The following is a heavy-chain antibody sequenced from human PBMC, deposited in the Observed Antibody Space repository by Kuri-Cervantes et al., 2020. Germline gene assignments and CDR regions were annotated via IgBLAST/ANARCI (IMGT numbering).Heavy chain of an antibody. Sequence: GGSLRLSCAASGFTFSSYSMNWVRQAPGKGLEWVSSISSSSSYIYYADSVKGRFTISRDNAKNSLYLQMNSLRAEDTAVYYCARGRVYSYSTYYFDYWGQGTLGTVSS. D-gene: IGHD5-18*01. V-gene: IGHV3-21*01. CDR1: GFTFSSYS. CDR2: ISSSSSYI. CDR3: ARGRVYSYSTYYFDY. J-gene: IGHJ4*02.